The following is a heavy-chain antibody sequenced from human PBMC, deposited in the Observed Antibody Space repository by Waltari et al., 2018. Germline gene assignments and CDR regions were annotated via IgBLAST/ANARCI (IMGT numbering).Heavy chain of an antibody. D-gene: IGHD1-26*01. Sequence: QVQLQESGPGLAKPSQTLSLPRAISGDPMSSANYYWSWIRPPAGKGLEWIGRIYTTGSTNYNPSVKSRVTISIDTSKSQFSLNLDAVTAADTAVYYCARGLGTTNFDVWGQGTLVTASS. V-gene: IGHV4-61*02. J-gene: IGHJ4*02. CDR2: IYTTGST. CDR1: GDPMSSANYY. CDR3: ARGLGTTNFDV.